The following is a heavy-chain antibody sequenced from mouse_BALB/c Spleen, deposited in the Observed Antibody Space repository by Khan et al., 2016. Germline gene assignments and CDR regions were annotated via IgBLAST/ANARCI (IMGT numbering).Heavy chain of an antibody. D-gene: IGHD2-4*01. CDR2: IWPGGST. V-gene: IGHV2-9*02. J-gene: IGHJ3*01. CDR3: ARDDQDYDAWFAS. Sequence: QVQLKQSGPGLVAPSQSLSITCTVSGFSLTNSGVHWIRQPPGKGLEWLGVIWPGGSTDYNSALMSRLSTTNVHSQNQVSLNLISLHTDDTAMYYCARDDQDYDAWFASWGQGTLVIVSA. CDR1: GFSLTNSG.